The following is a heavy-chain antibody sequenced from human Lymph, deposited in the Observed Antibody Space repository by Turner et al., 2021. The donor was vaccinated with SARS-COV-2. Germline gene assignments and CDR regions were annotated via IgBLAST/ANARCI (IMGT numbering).Heavy chain of an antibody. J-gene: IGHJ3*02. V-gene: IGHV3-66*01. Sequence: EVQLVESGGGLVQPGGSLRLSCAASGLTVSSNYMSWVRQAPGKGLEWVSVIYSGGSTFYADSVKGRFTISRDNSKNTLYLQMNSLRAEDTAVYYCARDFREGAFDIWGQGTTVTVSS. D-gene: IGHD3-10*01. CDR2: IYSGGST. CDR1: GLTVSSNY. CDR3: ARDFREGAFDI.